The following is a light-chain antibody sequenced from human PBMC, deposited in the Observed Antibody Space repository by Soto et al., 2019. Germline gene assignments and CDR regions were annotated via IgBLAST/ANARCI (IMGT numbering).Light chain of an antibody. CDR2: WAS. J-gene: IGKJ1*01. CDR3: QEYLNSLPA. CDR1: QSLFYSYNNYNY. V-gene: IGKV4-1*01. Sequence: IVIDQSPDSLAVSLGERATINCKSSQSLFYSYNNYNYLAWYQQKPGQPPKVLIYWASTRASGVPDRFSGSGSGTEFTLTISSLQAEDVAVYYCQEYLNSLPAFGQGTKVDIK.